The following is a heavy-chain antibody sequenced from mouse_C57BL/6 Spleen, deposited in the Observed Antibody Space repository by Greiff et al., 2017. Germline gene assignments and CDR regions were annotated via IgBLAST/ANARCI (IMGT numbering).Heavy chain of an antibody. CDR3: STYDYGSSPYAMDY. D-gene: IGHD1-1*01. J-gene: IGHJ4*01. CDR1: GFNIKDYY. Sequence: VQLQQSGAELVRPGASVKLSCTASGFNIKDYYMHWVKQRPEKGLEWIGRIDPEDGDTEYAPKFQGKATLTADTSSNTAYLQLSSLTSEDTAVYYCSTYDYGSSPYAMDYWGQGTSVTVSS. V-gene: IGHV14-1*01. CDR2: IDPEDGDT.